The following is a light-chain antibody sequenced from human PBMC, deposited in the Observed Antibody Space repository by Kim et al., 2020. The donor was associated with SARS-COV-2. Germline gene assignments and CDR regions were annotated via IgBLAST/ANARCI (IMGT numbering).Light chain of an antibody. Sequence: QSVTISCTGSSSNIGACYDVHWYQQLPGSAPTLLIYGNPNRPSGVPDRFSGSKSVTSASLAITGLQAEDEADYYCQTYDSSLSGYVFGSGTKVTVL. V-gene: IGLV1-40*01. CDR3: QTYDSSLSGYV. CDR1: SSNIGACYD. J-gene: IGLJ1*01. CDR2: GNP.